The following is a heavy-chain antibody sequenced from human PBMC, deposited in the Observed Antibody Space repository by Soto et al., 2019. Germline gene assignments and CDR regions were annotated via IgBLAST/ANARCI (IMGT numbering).Heavy chain of an antibody. CDR3: ARYSGSYWHYLDF. CDR1: GYSFASHW. V-gene: IGHV5-51*01. Sequence: ESLKISCKGSGYSFASHWVAWVRQMPEKGLEWIGTIYPGDSDTKYSSAFRGHVTISADTSVSTAYLQWRSLEATDSAIYYCARYSGSYWHYLDFWGQGTLVTVSS. J-gene: IGHJ4*02. D-gene: IGHD1-26*01. CDR2: IYPGDSDT.